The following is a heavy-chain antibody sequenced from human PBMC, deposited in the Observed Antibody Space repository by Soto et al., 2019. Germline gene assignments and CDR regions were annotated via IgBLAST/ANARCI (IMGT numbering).Heavy chain of an antibody. CDR1: GGSIGSNIHY. CDR2: VHYSGST. Sequence: PSETLSLTCSVSGGSIGSNIHYWGWIRQPPGKGLEWIATVHYSGSTYYTPSLKNRVTISADTSNNQFSLRLNSVTAADTAVYYCARQHYYDSSGYYTWNWGQGTLVTVSS. D-gene: IGHD3-22*01. CDR3: ARQHYYDSSGYYTWN. J-gene: IGHJ4*02. V-gene: IGHV4-39*01.